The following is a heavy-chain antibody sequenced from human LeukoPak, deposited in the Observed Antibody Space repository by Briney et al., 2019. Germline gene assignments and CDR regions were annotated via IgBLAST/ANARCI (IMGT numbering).Heavy chain of an antibody. CDR2: IYYSGST. CDR3: ARRVGSWYSLTNFDY. Sequence: SETLSLTCTVSGVSISSGGYYWSWLRQHPGKGLEWIGYIYYSGSTYYDPSLKSRVTISVDTSKNEFSLKLSSVTAADTAVYYCARRVGSWYSLTNFDYWGQGTLVTVSS. D-gene: IGHD6-13*01. J-gene: IGHJ4*02. CDR1: GVSISSGGYY. V-gene: IGHV4-31*03.